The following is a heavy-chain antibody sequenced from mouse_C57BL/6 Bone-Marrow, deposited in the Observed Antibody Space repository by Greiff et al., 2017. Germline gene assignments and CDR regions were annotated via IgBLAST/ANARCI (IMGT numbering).Heavy chain of an antibody. CDR1: GYNITDDY. CDR2: IDPENGDT. D-gene: IGHD6-1*01. V-gene: IGHV14-4*01. CDR3: TTSLASCDWFAY. Sequence: VQLQQSGAELVRPGASVKMSCKASGYNITDDYMHWVKQRHEQGLEWIGWIDPENGDTEYASKFQGKATLTADKSSNTAYLQLSSLTSEDTAVYYCTTSLASCDWFAYWGQGTLVTVSA. J-gene: IGHJ3*01.